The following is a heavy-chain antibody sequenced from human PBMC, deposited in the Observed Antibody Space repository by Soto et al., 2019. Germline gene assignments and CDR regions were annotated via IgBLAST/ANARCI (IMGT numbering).Heavy chain of an antibody. CDR1: GGSISAYY. CDR2: IHYGGNA. J-gene: IGHJ4*02. D-gene: IGHD2-21*02. Sequence: PXXTLSLTCTVSGGSISAYYWNWIRQHPGKGLEWIASIHYGGNAYYSPSLTTRVTISRDTSKNRVSLELRSVTAADTAVYYCARVNVTLDLWGQGTLVTVS. V-gene: IGHV4-59*04. CDR3: ARVNVTLDL.